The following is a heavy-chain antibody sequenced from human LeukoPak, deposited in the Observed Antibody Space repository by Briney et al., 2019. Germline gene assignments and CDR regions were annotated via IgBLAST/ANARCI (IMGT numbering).Heavy chain of an antibody. CDR2: IKINGST. D-gene: IGHD3-22*01. V-gene: IGHV3-74*01. Sequence: GGSLRLSCAASGSTFSSYWMHWVRQPQGRGLVWVSRIKINGSTNYADSVKGRFTISRDNAKNTVSLQMNSLRTEDTGVYYCARAPSEIGGYYPEYFRHWGQGTLVTVSS. CDR1: GSTFSSYW. CDR3: ARAPSEIGGYYPEYFRH. J-gene: IGHJ1*01.